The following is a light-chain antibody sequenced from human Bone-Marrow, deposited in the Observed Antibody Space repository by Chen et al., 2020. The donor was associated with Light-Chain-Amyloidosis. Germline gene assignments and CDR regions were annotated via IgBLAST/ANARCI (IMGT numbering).Light chain of an antibody. CDR3: QQRSNWPQRT. J-gene: IGKJ1*01. V-gene: IGKV3-11*01. CDR2: DAS. Sequence: DIVLTQSPATLSLSPGERATISCRASQSVRRYLDWYQQKPGQAPRLLIYDASNRASGLPARFSGSGSGTNFTLTISSLEPEDFSVYYCQQRSNWPQRTFGQGNKVEIK. CDR1: QSVRRY.